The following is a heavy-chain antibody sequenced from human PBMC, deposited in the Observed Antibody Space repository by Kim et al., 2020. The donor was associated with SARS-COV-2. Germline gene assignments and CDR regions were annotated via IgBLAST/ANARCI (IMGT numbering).Heavy chain of an antibody. CDR3: ARKAAMVSFNFDY. CDR1: GFTFSSYG. J-gene: IGHJ4*02. CDR2: IWYDGSNK. D-gene: IGHD5-18*01. V-gene: IGHV3-33*01. Sequence: GGSLRLSCAASGFTFSSYGMHWVRQAPGKGLEWVAVIWYDGSNKYYADSVKGRFTISRDNSKNTLYLQMNSLRAEDTAVYYCARKAAMVSFNFDYWGQGTLVTVSS.